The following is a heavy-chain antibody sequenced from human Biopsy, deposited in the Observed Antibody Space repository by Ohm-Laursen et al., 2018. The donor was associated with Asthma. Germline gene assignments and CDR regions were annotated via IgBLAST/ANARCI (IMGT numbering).Heavy chain of an antibody. V-gene: IGHV1-69*13. CDR2: IIPMFGTT. CDR1: EGTFSNYA. Sequence: EASVKVSCKASEGTFSNYAISWVRQAPGQGLEWMGGIIPMFGTTNYAQKFQGRVTITADESTSTAYMELSSLRSDDTAVYYCASPTYCSGSSCINNYYYALDVWGQGTTVTVSS. CDR3: ASPTYCSGSSCINNYYYALDV. D-gene: IGHD2-15*01. J-gene: IGHJ6*02.